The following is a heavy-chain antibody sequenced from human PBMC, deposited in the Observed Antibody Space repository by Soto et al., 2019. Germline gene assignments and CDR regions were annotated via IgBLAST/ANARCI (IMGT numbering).Heavy chain of an antibody. CDR2: ISSSSSTI. D-gene: IGHD2-21*02. V-gene: IGHV3-48*04. J-gene: IGHJ4*02. CDR3: GRGGDPDY. Sequence: GGSLRLSCAASGFTFSGYSMNWVRQAPGKGLEWVSYISSSSSTIYYADSVKGRFTISRDNAKNTLYLQMNNLRVEDTAVYYCGRGGDPDYWGQGTLVTSPQ. CDR1: GFTFSGYS.